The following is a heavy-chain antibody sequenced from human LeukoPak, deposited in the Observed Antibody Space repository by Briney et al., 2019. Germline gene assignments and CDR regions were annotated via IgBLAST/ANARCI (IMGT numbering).Heavy chain of an antibody. D-gene: IGHD6-13*01. CDR1: GYTFTSYD. CDR3: ARGNRLYTSSWSSLAFDI. V-gene: IGHV1-8*01. J-gene: IGHJ3*02. Sequence: GASVKVSCKASGYTFTSYDINWVGQATGQGREGMGWINPISGYIGFAQKFQGRVTMTGDTSIRTAYMELNSLRSEDAAVYYCARGNRLYTSSWSSLAFDIWGQGTMLTVSS. CDR2: INPISGYI.